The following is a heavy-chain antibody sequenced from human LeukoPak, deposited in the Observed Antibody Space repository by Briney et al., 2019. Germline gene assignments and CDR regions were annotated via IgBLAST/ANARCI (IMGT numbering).Heavy chain of an antibody. CDR2: IIPIFGTA. D-gene: IGHD5-18*01. CDR1: GGTFSSYA. CDR3: ARGGGYSYGRLDY. V-gene: IGHV1-69*13. J-gene: IGHJ4*02. Sequence: SVKVSCKASGGTFSSYAISWVRQAPGQGLEWMGGIIPIFGTANYAQKFQGRVTITADESTSTAYMELSSLRSEDTAVYYCARGGGYSYGRLDYWAREPWSPSPQ.